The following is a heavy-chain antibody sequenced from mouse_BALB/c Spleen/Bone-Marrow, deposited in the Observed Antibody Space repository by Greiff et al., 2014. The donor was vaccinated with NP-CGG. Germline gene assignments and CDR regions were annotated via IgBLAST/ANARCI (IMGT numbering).Heavy chain of an antibody. CDR1: GYAFTNYL. V-gene: IGHV1-54*01. J-gene: IGHJ4*01. CDR3: ARWDYAMDY. Sequence: VQLQQSGAELVRPGTSVKVSCKASGYAFTNYLIEWVKQRPGQGLEWIGVINPGSGGTNYSEKFKGKATLTADKSSSTAYMQLSSLTSDDSAVYFCARWDYAMDYWGQGTSVTVSS. CDR2: INPGSGGT.